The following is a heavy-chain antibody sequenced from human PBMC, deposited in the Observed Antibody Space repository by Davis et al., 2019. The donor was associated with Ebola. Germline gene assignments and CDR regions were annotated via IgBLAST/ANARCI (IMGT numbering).Heavy chain of an antibody. Sequence: MPSETLSLTCAVYGGSFSAYYWTWIRQPPGKGLEWIGEINHGGGTNYNPSLKSRVTISVDTSKNQFSLKLSSVTAADTAVYYCARRGSSSWLRFDYWGQGTLVTVSS. J-gene: IGHJ4*02. CDR2: INHGGGT. CDR3: ARRGSSSWLRFDY. V-gene: IGHV4-34*01. CDR1: GGSFSAYY. D-gene: IGHD6-13*01.